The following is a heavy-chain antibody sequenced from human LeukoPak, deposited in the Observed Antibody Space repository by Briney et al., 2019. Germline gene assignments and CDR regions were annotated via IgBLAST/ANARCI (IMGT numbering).Heavy chain of an antibody. D-gene: IGHD3-3*01. J-gene: IGHJ4*02. Sequence: GASVKVSCKASGYTSTSYDINWVRQATGQGLEWMGWMNPNSGNTGYAQKFQGRVTMTRNTSISTAYMELSSLRSEDTAVYYCARDRVRRDFWSGYLHYWGQGTLVTVSS. V-gene: IGHV1-8*01. CDR3: ARDRVRRDFWSGYLHY. CDR2: MNPNSGNT. CDR1: GYTSTSYD.